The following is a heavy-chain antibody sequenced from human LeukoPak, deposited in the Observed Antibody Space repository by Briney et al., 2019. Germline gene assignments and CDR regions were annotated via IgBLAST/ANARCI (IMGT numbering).Heavy chain of an antibody. CDR3: ARGSYYYGSGSYYNQGAPLNWFDP. V-gene: IGHV4-4*07. CDR2: IYTSGST. CDR1: GGSISSYY. Sequence: SETLSLTCTVSGGSISSYYWSWIRQPAGKGLEWIGRIYTSGSTNYNPSLKSRVTMSVDTSKNQFSLKLSSVTAADTAVYYCARGSYYYGSGSYYNQGAPLNWFDPWGQGTLVTVSS. D-gene: IGHD3-10*01. J-gene: IGHJ5*02.